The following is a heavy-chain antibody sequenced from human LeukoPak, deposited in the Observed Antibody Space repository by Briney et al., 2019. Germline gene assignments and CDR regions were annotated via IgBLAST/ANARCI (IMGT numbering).Heavy chain of an antibody. D-gene: IGHD1-14*01. Sequence: PSETLSLTCTVSGGSLSSYYWSWIRQPPGKGMEWIGYIYYSGSTNYNPSLKRRVTISVDTTKNQFSLKLSSVTAADTAVYYCARANRYAGGDRHFDYWGQGTLVTVSS. J-gene: IGHJ4*02. V-gene: IGHV4-59*01. CDR3: ARANRYAGGDRHFDY. CDR2: IYYSGST. CDR1: GGSLSSYY.